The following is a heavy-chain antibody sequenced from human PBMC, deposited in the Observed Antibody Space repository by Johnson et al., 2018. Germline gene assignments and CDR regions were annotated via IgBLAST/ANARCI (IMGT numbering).Heavy chain of an antibody. CDR1: VFTFSSHG. CDR3: ASLWVGVDAEFFRH. CDR2: IWSDGSNK. J-gene: IGHJ1*01. D-gene: IGHD2-21*01. Sequence: QVRLGQSGGGVVQHGRSLRLSCAASVFTFSSHGMHWVRKAPGKGLEWAAVIWSDGSNKYDVESVKGRFTISSDTSKNTLYLQMNILRAEDTAVFEWASLWVGVDAEFFRHWGQGTLVTVSS. V-gene: IGHV3-33*01.